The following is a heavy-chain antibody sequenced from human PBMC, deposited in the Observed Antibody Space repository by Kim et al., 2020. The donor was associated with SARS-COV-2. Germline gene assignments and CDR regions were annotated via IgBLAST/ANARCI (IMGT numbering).Heavy chain of an antibody. V-gene: IGHV3-23*01. Sequence: GGSLRLSCAASGFTFSSYAMSWVRQAPGKGLEWVSAISGSGGSTYYADSVKGRFTISRDNSKNTLYLQMNSLRAEDTAVYYCAKNGYSSGWGEVDYWGQGTLVTVSS. CDR3: AKNGYSSGWGEVDY. CDR1: GFTFSSYA. J-gene: IGHJ4*02. CDR2: ISGSGGST. D-gene: IGHD6-19*01.